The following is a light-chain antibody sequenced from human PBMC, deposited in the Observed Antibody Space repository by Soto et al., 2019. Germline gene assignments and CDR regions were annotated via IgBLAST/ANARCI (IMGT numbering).Light chain of an antibody. CDR3: QQYNNWPRT. CDR1: QSVRSY. CDR2: GAS. V-gene: IGKV3-15*01. J-gene: IGKJ1*01. Sequence: DIVLTQSTATLSLSPGEKATLSCRASQSVRSYLVWYQQKPGQAPRLLIYGASTRATGIPARFSGSGSGTEFTLTISSLQSEDFAVYYCQQYNNWPRTFGQGTKVDIK.